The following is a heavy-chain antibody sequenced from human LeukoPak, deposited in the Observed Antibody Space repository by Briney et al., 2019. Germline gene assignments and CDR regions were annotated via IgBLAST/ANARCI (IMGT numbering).Heavy chain of an antibody. Sequence: GGSLRLSCAASGFTFSSYGMSWVRQAPGKGLEWVSAISGSGGSTYYADSVKGRFTISRDNAMDTLYLQMNSLRADDTAVYYCAKDRVDGSGSQFDSWGQGSLVIVSS. CDR3: AKDRVDGSGSQFDS. CDR1: GFTFSSYG. J-gene: IGHJ4*02. D-gene: IGHD3-10*01. CDR2: ISGSGGST. V-gene: IGHV3-23*01.